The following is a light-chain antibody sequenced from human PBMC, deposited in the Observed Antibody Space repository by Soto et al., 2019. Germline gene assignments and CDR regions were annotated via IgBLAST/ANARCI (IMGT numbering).Light chain of an antibody. CDR3: QQSL. CDR1: QSVLYSSNNKNY. J-gene: IGKJ4*01. CDR2: WAS. V-gene: IGKV4-1*01. Sequence: DIVMTQSPDSLAVSLGERATINCKSSQSVLYSSNNKNYLAWYQQKPGQTPKLLIYWASTREYGVPDRVSCSGSGTDFTLPISSLQAEDVAVYYCQQSLFGGGTKVEIK.